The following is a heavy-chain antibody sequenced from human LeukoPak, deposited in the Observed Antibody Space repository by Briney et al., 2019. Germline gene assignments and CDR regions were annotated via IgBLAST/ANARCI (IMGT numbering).Heavy chain of an antibody. J-gene: IGHJ4*02. Sequence: SETLSLTCGVSGGSMSDSYWSWIRQPPGKRLEWIGYIYPSGSANYNPSLKSRATISVDTSKDHFSLELRSVTAADSAVYYCARGPAGGGYTTFDYWGQGTLVTVSS. V-gene: IGHV4-59*01. CDR1: GGSMSDSY. D-gene: IGHD3-16*01. CDR3: ARGPAGGGYTTFDY. CDR2: IYPSGSA.